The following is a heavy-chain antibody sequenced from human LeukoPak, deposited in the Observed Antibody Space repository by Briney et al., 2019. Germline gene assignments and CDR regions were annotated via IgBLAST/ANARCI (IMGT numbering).Heavy chain of an antibody. Sequence: GGSLRLSCAASGFTFSRYAMSWVRQAPGKGLEWVSAISGSGGSTYYADSVKGRFTISRDNSKNTPYLQMNSLRAEDTAVYYCAKQGATAVAAGGDFDYWGQGTLVTVSS. J-gene: IGHJ4*02. D-gene: IGHD6-19*01. CDR2: ISGSGGST. V-gene: IGHV3-23*01. CDR3: AKQGATAVAAGGDFDY. CDR1: GFTFSRYA.